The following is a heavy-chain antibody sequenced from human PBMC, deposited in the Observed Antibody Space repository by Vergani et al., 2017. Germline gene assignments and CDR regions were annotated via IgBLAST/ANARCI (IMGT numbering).Heavy chain of an antibody. CDR2: ISYDGSNK. CDR1: GFTFSSYG. Sequence: QVQLVESGGGVVQPGRSLRLSCAASGFTFSSYGMHWVRQAPGKGLEWVAVISYDGSNKYYADSVKGRFTTSRDNSKNTLYLQMNSLRAEDTGVYYWAKXLSTGERELREGGWFDPWGQGTLVTVSS. V-gene: IGHV3-30*18. CDR3: AKXLSTGERELREGGWFDP. D-gene: IGHD1-7*01. J-gene: IGHJ5*02.